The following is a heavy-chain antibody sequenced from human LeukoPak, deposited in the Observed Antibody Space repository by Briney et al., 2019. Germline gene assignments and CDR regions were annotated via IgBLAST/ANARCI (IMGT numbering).Heavy chain of an antibody. Sequence: PGGSLRLSCAASGFTFSSYEMNWVRQAPGKGLEWVSYTGSSGITIYYADSVKGRFTISRDNAKNSLSLQMNSLRVEDTAVYYCARGGYGDSLDYWGQGTLVIVSS. D-gene: IGHD4-17*01. V-gene: IGHV3-48*03. CDR1: GFTFSSYE. CDR2: TGSSGITI. CDR3: ARGGYGDSLDY. J-gene: IGHJ4*02.